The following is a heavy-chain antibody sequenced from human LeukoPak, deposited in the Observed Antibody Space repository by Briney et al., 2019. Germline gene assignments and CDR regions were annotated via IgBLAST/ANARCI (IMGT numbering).Heavy chain of an antibody. Sequence: ASVKVSCKASGYTFTSYDINWVRQATGQGLEWMGWMNPNSGNTGYAQKFQGRVTITRNTSISTAYMELSSLRSEDTAVYYCARGGRSSSWYEGPMDVWGKGTTVTVSS. D-gene: IGHD6-13*01. V-gene: IGHV1-8*03. CDR3: ARGGRSSSWYEGPMDV. J-gene: IGHJ6*03. CDR1: GYTFTSYD. CDR2: MNPNSGNT.